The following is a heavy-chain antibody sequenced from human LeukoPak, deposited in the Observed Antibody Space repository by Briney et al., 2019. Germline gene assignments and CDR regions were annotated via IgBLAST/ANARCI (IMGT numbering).Heavy chain of an antibody. D-gene: IGHD2-15*01. CDR1: GFTFSSYA. V-gene: IGHV3-23*01. CDR3: AKVAVGWVAFEY. J-gene: IGHJ4*02. CDR2: ISGSGGST. Sequence: GGSLRLSCAASGFTFSSYAMSWVRQAPGKGLEWVSAISGSGGSTYYADSVKGRFTISRDNSKNTLYLQVNSLRSDDTAVYYCAKVAVGWVAFEYWGQGTLVTVSS.